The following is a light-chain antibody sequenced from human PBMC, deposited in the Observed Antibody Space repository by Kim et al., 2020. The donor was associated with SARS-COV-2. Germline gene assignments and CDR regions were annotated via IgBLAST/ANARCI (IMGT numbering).Light chain of an antibody. J-gene: IGKJ2*03. Sequence: SASVGDRVTITCRASQNINNYINWYQQKPGKAPKLLIYAASSLQSGVPSRFSGGGSGTDFSLTVSSLQPEDFATYYCQQSYSTPYSFGRGTKVEI. CDR2: AAS. CDR3: QQSYSTPYS. CDR1: QNINNY. V-gene: IGKV1-39*01.